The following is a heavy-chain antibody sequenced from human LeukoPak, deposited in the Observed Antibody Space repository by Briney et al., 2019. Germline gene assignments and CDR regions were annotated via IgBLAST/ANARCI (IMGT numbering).Heavy chain of an antibody. CDR3: ARDLTIFGVVTGGGFDP. D-gene: IGHD3-3*01. Sequence: GSSVKVSCKASGGTFSSYAISWVRQAPGQGLEWMGGIIPIFGTANYAQKFQGRVTITADESTSTAYMELSSLRSEDTAVYYCARDLTIFGVVTGGGFDPWGQGTLVTVSS. CDR1: GGTFSSYA. CDR2: IIPIFGTA. J-gene: IGHJ5*02. V-gene: IGHV1-69*01.